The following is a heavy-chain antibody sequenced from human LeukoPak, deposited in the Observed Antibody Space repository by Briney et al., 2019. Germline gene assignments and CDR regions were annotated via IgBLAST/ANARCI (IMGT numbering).Heavy chain of an antibody. V-gene: IGHV4-59*01. CDR1: GGSISSYY. Sequence: SETLSLTCTVSGGSISSYYWSWIRQPPGKGLEWIGYIYYSGSTNYNPSLKSRVTISVDTSKNQFSLKLSSVTAADTAVYYCARQVPDTYEVDYWGQGTLVTVSS. J-gene: IGHJ4*02. CDR2: IYYSGST. CDR3: ARQVPDTYEVDY. D-gene: IGHD1-14*01.